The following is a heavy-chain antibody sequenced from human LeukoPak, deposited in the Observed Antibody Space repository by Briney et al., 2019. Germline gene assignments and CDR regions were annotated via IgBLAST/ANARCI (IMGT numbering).Heavy chain of an antibody. J-gene: IGHJ4*02. CDR1: GFTFSSYA. Sequence: GGSLRLSCAASGFTFSSYAMSWVCQAPGKGLEWVSAISGSGGNTYYADSVKGRFTISRDNSKNTLYLQMNSLRAEDTAVYYCTKGGGVHSHSDWGQGTLVTVSS. V-gene: IGHV3-23*01. CDR3: TKGGGVHSHSD. CDR2: ISGSGGNT. D-gene: IGHD2-15*01.